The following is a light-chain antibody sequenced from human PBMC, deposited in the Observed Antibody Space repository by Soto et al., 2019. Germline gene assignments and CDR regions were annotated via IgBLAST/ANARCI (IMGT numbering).Light chain of an antibody. CDR1: QGIINY. Sequence: DIQLTQSPSFLSASVGDRVTITCRASQGIINYLAWYQQKPGKAPKLLIYAASTLQSGVPSRFSGSGSGTEFTLTISSLQPEDFETYYCEQLNNYPLTFGGGTKVDIK. CDR2: AAS. CDR3: EQLNNYPLT. V-gene: IGKV1-9*01. J-gene: IGKJ4*01.